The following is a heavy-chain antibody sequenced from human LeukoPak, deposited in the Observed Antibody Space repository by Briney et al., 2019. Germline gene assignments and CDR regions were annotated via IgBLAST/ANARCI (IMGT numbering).Heavy chain of an antibody. CDR3: ARSGYSSGWSDY. J-gene: IGHJ4*02. V-gene: IGHV1-18*01. Sequence: ASVTVSCKASGYTFTSYDINWVRQAPGQGLEWMGWISAYNGNTNYAQKLQGRVAMTTDTSTSTAYMELRSLRSDDTAVYYCARSGYSSGWSDYWGQGTLVTVSS. CDR2: ISAYNGNT. D-gene: IGHD6-19*01. CDR1: GYTFTSYD.